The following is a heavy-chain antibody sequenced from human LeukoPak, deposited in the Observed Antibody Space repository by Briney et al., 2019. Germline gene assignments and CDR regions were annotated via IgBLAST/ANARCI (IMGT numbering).Heavy chain of an antibody. CDR3: ARAPRITMIVADAFDI. V-gene: IGHV4-39*01. CDR2: IYYSGST. CDR1: GGSISSSSYY. Sequence: PSETLSLTCTVSGGSISSSSYYRGWIRQPPGKGLEWIGSIYYSGSTYYNPSLKSRVTISVDTSKNQFSLKLSSVTAADTAVYYCARAPRITMIVADAFDIWGQGTMVTVSS. J-gene: IGHJ3*02. D-gene: IGHD3-22*01.